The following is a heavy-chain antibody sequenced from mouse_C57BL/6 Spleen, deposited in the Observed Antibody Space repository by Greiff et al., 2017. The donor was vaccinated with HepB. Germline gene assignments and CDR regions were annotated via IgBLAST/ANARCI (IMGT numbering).Heavy chain of an antibody. CDR2: IDPENGDT. CDR1: GFNIKDDY. V-gene: IGHV14-4*01. J-gene: IGHJ2*01. Sequence: VQLQQSGAELVRPGASVKLSCTASGFNIKDDYMHWVKQRPEQGLEWIGWIDPENGDTEYASKFQGKATIPADTSSNTAYLQLSSLTSEDTAVYYCTKGLRYYFDYWGQGTTLTVSS. CDR3: TKGLRYYFDY. D-gene: IGHD3-1*01.